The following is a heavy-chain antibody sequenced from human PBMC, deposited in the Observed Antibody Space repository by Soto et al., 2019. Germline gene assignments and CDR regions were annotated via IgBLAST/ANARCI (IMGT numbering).Heavy chain of an antibody. V-gene: IGHV3-30*03. J-gene: IGHJ4*02. D-gene: IGHD4-17*01. Sequence: PGGSLRLSCAASGFTFSSYGMHWVRQAPGKGLEWVAVISYDGSNKYYADSVKGRFTISRDNSKNTLYLQMNSLRAEDTAVYYCARNDYGGKSGGYDYWGQGTLVTVSS. CDR1: GFTFSSYG. CDR3: ARNDYGGKSGGYDY. CDR2: ISYDGSNK.